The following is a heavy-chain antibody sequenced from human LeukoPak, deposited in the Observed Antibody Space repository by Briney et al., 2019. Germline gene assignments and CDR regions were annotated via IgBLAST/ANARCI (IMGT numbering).Heavy chain of an antibody. D-gene: IGHD6-19*01. CDR2: ISAYNGNT. V-gene: IGHV1-18*01. CDR1: GGTFSSYA. Sequence: GASVKVSCKASGGTFSSYAISWVRQAPGQGLEWMGWISAYNGNTNYAQKLQGRVTMTTDTSTSTAYMELRSLRSDDTAVYYCARDPAVAGPYFDYWGQGTLVTVSS. J-gene: IGHJ4*02. CDR3: ARDPAVAGPYFDY.